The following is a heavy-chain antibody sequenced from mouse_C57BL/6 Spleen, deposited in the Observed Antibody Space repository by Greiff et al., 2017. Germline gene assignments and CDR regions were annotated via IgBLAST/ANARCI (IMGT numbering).Heavy chain of an antibody. D-gene: IGHD1-1*01. CDR1: GYSFTGYY. CDR3: ARVGYYVSYRYCDV. Sequence: EVQLQQSGPELVKPGASVKISCKASGYSFTGYYMNWVKQSPEKSLEWIGEINPSPGGTTSNQKVKAKATLTVYKSSSTAYMQLKSLASEDSAVYYCARVGYYVSYRYCDVRGTGTTVTVSS. V-gene: IGHV1-42*01. J-gene: IGHJ1*03. CDR2: INPSPGGT.